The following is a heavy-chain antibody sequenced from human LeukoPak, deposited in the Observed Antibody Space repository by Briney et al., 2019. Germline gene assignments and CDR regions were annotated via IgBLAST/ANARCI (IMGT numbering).Heavy chain of an antibody. CDR2: INSDGSST. CDR1: GFTFSSYW. Sequence: PGGSLRLSCAASGFTFSSYWMHWVRQAPGKGLVWVSRINSDGSSTSYADSVKGRFTISRDNAKNTLYLQMNSLRAEDTAVYYCARGTVTNYYYYGMDVWGQGTTVTVSS. CDR3: ARGTVTNYYYYGMDV. V-gene: IGHV3-74*01. J-gene: IGHJ6*02. D-gene: IGHD4-17*01.